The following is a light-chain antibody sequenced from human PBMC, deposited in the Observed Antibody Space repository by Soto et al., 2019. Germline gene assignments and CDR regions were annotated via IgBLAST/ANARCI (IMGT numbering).Light chain of an antibody. Sequence: QSALTQPTTVSGSPGQSITISCTGTSSDVGAYNYDSWYQQQPGKAPKLMIYDVSNRPSGVSNRFSGSKSGYTASLTISGLQAEDEADYYCTSYTTSAAHVFGGGTKLTVL. J-gene: IGLJ2*01. CDR1: SSDVGAYNY. V-gene: IGLV2-14*01. CDR2: DVS. CDR3: TSYTTSAAHV.